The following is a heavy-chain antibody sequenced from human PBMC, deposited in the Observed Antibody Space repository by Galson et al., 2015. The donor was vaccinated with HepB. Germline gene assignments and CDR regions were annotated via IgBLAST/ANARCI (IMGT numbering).Heavy chain of an antibody. V-gene: IGHV6-1*01. J-gene: IGHJ5*02. CDR1: GDSVSSNSAA. D-gene: IGHD2-21*01. Sequence: CAISGDSVSSNSAAWNWIRQSPSRGLEWLGRTYYRSKWYNDYAVSVKSRITINPDTSKNQFSLQLNSVTPEDTAVYCCARDLDCGGECNWFDPWGQGTLVTVSS. CDR3: ARDLDCGGECNWFDP. CDR2: TYYRSKWYN.